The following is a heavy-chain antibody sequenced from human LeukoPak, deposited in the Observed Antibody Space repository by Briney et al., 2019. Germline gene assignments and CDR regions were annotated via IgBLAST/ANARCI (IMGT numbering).Heavy chain of an antibody. Sequence: GGSLRLSCAGSGFIFNNYAMHWVRQPPGKGVEWVSGISWNSGSIDYADSVKGRFTISRDNAKNSLYLQMNSLRVEDTAFYYCAKDNRRHYTSGPNPDSLHWGQGALVTVSS. CDR2: ISWNSGSI. D-gene: IGHD6-19*01. CDR1: GFIFNNYA. CDR3: AKDNRRHYTSGPNPDSLH. J-gene: IGHJ4*02. V-gene: IGHV3-9*01.